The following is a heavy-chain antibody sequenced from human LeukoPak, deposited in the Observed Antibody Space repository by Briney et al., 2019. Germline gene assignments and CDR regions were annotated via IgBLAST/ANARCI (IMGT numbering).Heavy chain of an antibody. J-gene: IGHJ4*02. CDR1: GGSISSYY. V-gene: IGHV4-59*08. D-gene: IGHD1-26*01. Sequence: SETLSLTCTVSGGSISSYYWSWIRQPPGKGLEWIGYIYYSGSTNYNPSLKSRVTISVDTSKNQFSLKLSSVTAADTAVYYCARVAVVGATIDDYWGQGTLVTVSS. CDR2: IYYSGST. CDR3: ARVAVVGATIDDY.